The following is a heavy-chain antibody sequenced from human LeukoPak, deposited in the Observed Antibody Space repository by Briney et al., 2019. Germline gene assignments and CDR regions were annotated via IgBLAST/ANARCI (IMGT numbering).Heavy chain of an antibody. CDR1: GGSISGDGYS. J-gene: IGHJ4*02. Sequence: PSETLSLTCTVSGGSISGDGYSWNWIRQPPGKGLEWIGYIYHSGSTYYNPSLKSRVTISVDRSKNQFSLNLSSVTAADTAVYYCARASSRQSLQIGYWGQGTLVTVSS. V-gene: IGHV4-30-2*01. CDR2: IYHSGST. CDR3: ARASSRQSLQIGY. D-gene: IGHD2-15*01.